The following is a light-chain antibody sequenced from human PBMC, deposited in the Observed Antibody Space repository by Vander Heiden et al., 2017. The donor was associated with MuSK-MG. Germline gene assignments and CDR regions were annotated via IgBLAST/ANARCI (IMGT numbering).Light chain of an antibody. J-gene: IGKJ1*01. Sequence: DIVMTQPPDTLTVPLGERATINCRYSPGGFHRPAAQYYLAWYQQKPRQPPRLLIYWGSTRESPVPDPHSGPRSGPHFARTMSSLMAADMPVSSCQEVEASPQTFQQASK. V-gene: IGKV4-1*01. CDR1: PGGFHRPAAQYY. CDR2: WGS. CDR3: QEVEASPQT.